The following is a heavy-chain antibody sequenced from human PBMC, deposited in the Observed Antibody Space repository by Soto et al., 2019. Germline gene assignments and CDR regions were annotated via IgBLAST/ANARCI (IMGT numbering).Heavy chain of an antibody. D-gene: IGHD6-13*01. CDR1: GYTFSSYA. CDR2: INAGNGNT. V-gene: IGHV1-3*01. Sequence: ASVKVSCKASGYTFSSYAIHWVRQAPGQGLEWMGWINAGNGNTKYSQKFQGRVTITRDTSASTAYMELNSLRSEDTAIYYRARTMGGIAAAGNDYWGQGTLVTVSS. CDR3: ARTMGGIAAAGNDY. J-gene: IGHJ4*02.